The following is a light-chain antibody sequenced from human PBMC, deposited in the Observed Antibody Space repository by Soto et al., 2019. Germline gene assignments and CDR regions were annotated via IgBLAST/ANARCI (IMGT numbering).Light chain of an antibody. CDR2: GAS. J-gene: IGKJ1*01. CDR3: QQYNNWPRT. CDR1: QSVSSY. V-gene: IGKV3-15*01. Sequence: EIVMTQSTVTLSVSPGDRATLSCRASQSVSSYLAWYQHKPGQAPRILIYGASNRATGIPARFSGSGSGTEFTLTISGLQSEDFAVYYCQQYNNWPRTFVQGTKVEI.